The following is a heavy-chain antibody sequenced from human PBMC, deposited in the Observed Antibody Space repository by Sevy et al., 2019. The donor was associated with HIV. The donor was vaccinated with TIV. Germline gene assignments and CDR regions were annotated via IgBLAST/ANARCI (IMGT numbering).Heavy chain of an antibody. CDR1: GYTFTGHY. J-gene: IGHJ6*02. D-gene: IGHD3-10*01. CDR3: ARDGGGSGSYYRGNYYYYGMDV. Sequence: ASVKVSCKASGYTFTGHYMHWVRQAPGQGLEWMGWINPNSGGTNYAQKFQGRVTMTRDTSISTAYMELSRLRSDDTAVYYCARDGGGSGSYYRGNYYYYGMDVWGQGTTVTVSS. V-gene: IGHV1-2*02. CDR2: INPNSGGT.